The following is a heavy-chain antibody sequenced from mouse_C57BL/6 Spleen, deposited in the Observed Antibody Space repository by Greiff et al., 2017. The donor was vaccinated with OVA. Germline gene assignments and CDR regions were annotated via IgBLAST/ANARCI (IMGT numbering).Heavy chain of an antibody. CDR2: INYDGSST. V-gene: IGHV5-16*01. CDR3: AREGVNYYFGY. J-gene: IGHJ2*01. D-gene: IGHD2-2*01. Sequence: EVKLVESEGGLVQPGSSMKLSCTASGFTFSDYYMAWVRQVPEKGLEWVAKINYDGSSTYYLDSLKSRFIISRDNAKNILYLQMSRLKSEDTATFYCAREGVNYYFGYWGQGTTLTVSS. CDR1: GFTFSDYY.